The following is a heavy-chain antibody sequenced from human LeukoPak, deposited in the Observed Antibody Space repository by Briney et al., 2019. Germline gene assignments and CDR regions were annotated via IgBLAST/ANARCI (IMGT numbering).Heavy chain of an antibody. CDR3: ARASGSGRNWFDP. CDR2: MNTNSGNT. J-gene: IGHJ5*02. CDR1: GYTFTSYD. V-gene: IGHV1-8*01. Sequence: ASVKVSCKASGYTFTSYDINWVRQATGQGLEWMGWMNTNSGNTGYAQKFQGRVTMTRNASISTAYMELSSLRSEDTAVYYCARASGSGRNWFDPWGQGTLVTVSS. D-gene: IGHD3-10*01.